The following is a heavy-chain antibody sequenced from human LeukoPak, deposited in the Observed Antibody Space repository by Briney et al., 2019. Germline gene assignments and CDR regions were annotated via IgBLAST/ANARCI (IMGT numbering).Heavy chain of an antibody. D-gene: IGHD3-22*01. CDR2: IYYSGST. Sequence: SETLSLTCTVSGGSVSSGSYYWSWIRQPPGKGLEWIGYIYYSGSTNYNPSLKSRVTISVDTSKNQFSLKLSSMTAADTAVYYCARVVYDSSGYYSFDYWGQGTLVTVSS. CDR3: ARVVYDSSGYYSFDY. J-gene: IGHJ4*02. CDR1: GGSVSSGSYY. V-gene: IGHV4-61*01.